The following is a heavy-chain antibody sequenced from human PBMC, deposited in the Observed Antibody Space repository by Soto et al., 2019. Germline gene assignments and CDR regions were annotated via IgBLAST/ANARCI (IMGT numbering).Heavy chain of an antibody. J-gene: IGHJ6*02. CDR2: TYYRSKWYN. CDR1: GDSVSSNSAA. CDR3: ARDLRTAAAGTFMYGMDV. D-gene: IGHD6-13*01. V-gene: IGHV6-1*01. Sequence: SQTLSLTCAISGDSVSSNSAAWNWIRQSPSRGLEWLGRTYYRSKWYNDYAVSVKSRITINPDTSKNQFSLQLNSVTPEDTAVYYCARDLRTAAAGTFMYGMDVWGQGTTVTVSS.